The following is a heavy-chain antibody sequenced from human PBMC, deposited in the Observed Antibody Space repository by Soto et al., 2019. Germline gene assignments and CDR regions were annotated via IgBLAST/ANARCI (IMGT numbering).Heavy chain of an antibody. CDR3: ARDPPFGIAAAGTGLYYYYYGMDV. D-gene: IGHD6-13*01. CDR1: GYTFTSYG. J-gene: IGHJ6*02. Sequence: ASVKVSCKASGYTFTSYGISWVRQAPGQGLEWMGWISAYNGNTNYAQKLQGRVTMTTDTSTSTAYMELRSLRSDDTAVYCCARDPPFGIAAAGTGLYYYYYGMDVWGQGTTVTVSS. V-gene: IGHV1-18*01. CDR2: ISAYNGNT.